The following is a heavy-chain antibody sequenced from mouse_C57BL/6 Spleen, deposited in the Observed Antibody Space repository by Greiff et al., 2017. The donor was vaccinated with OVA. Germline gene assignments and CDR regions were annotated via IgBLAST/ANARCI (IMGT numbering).Heavy chain of an antibody. D-gene: IGHD1-1*01. CDR2: ISSGGSYT. Sequence: EVQLVESGGDLVKPGGSLKLSCAASGFTFSSYGMSWVRQTPDKRLEWVATISSGGSYTYYPDSVKGRFTISRDNAKNTLYLQMSSLKSEDTAMYYCARHGDYGSSIDYWGQGTTLTVSS. V-gene: IGHV5-6*01. CDR3: ARHGDYGSSIDY. J-gene: IGHJ2*01. CDR1: GFTFSSYG.